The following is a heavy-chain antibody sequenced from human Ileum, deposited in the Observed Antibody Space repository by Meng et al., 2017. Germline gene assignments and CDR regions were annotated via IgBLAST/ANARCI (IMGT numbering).Heavy chain of an antibody. D-gene: IGHD3-10*02. V-gene: IGHV4-4*02. CDR2: VYHSGST. CDR1: GGSIESNNW. Sequence: QVQLEEPGPGLVNPSETLSLTCAVSGGSIESNNWWTWIRQPPGQGLEWIGEVYHSGSTHYNPSLQSRVTISIDNSKNRFSLSLNSVTAAGTAIYYCARADYVRYFDLWGRGTLVTVSS. CDR3: ARADYVRYFDL. J-gene: IGHJ2*01.